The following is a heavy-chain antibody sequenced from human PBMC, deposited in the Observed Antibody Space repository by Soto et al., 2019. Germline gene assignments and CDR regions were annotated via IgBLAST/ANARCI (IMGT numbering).Heavy chain of an antibody. Sequence: SVKVSCKASGGTFSSYAISWVRQAPGQGLEWMGGIIPIFGTANYAQKFQGRVTITADESTSTAYMELSSLRSEDTAVYYCARDRFPTDWFDPWGQGTLVTVSS. J-gene: IGHJ5*02. CDR1: GGTFSSYA. CDR2: IIPIFGTA. V-gene: IGHV1-69*13. D-gene: IGHD4-17*01. CDR3: ARDRFPTDWFDP.